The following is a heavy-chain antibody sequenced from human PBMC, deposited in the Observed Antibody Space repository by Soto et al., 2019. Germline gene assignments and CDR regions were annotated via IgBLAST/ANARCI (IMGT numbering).Heavy chain of an antibody. V-gene: IGHV4-4*02. CDR1: GGSISSTNW. D-gene: IGHD6-19*01. J-gene: IGHJ4*02. Sequence: QVQLQESGPGLVKPSGTLSLTCAVSGGSISSTNWWKWVRQPPGKGLEWIGEIDHSGSTNYNPSLKSRVTMSVDKPKNQFSLKLSSVTAADTAVYYCVRDSGNGWKDYWGQGTLVTVSS. CDR2: IDHSGST. CDR3: VRDSGNGWKDY.